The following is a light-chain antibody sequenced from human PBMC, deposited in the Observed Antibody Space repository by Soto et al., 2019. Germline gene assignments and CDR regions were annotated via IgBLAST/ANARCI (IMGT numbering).Light chain of an antibody. CDR2: GAS. CDR3: QEYDNWPLWT. V-gene: IGKV3-15*01. CDR1: QSVRSN. Sequence: EIVLTQSPGTLSLSPGGRATLSCRASQSVRSNLAWYQQKPGQAPRLLIYGASTRATGVPARFSGSGSGTEFTLTINSLQSEDFVLYYCQEYDNWPLWTFGQGTKVDIK. J-gene: IGKJ1*01.